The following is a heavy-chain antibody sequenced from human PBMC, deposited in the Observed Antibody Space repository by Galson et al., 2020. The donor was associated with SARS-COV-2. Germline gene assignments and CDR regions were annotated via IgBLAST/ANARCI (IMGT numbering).Heavy chain of an antibody. CDR2: IGTAGDT. V-gene: IGHV3-13*01. CDR3: ARAEHGYYYDSSGYYRIYWYFDL. D-gene: IGHD3-22*01. J-gene: IGHJ2*01. CDR1: GFTFSSYD. Sequence: GGSLRLSCAASGFTFSSYDMHWVRQATGKGLEWVSAIGTAGDTYYPGSVKGRFTISRENAKNSLYLQMNSLRAGDTAVYYCARAEHGYYYDSSGYYRIYWYFDLWGRGTLVTVSS.